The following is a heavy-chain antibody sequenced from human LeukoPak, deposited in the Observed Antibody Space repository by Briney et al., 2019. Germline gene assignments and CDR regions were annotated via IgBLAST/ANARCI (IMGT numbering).Heavy chain of an antibody. CDR3: ARVPYYYDSSGYHAWFDP. Sequence: ASVKVSCKASGYTFTSYGISWVRQAPGQGLEWMGWISAYNGNTNYAQKLQGRVTMATDTSTSTAYMELRSLRSDDTAVYYCARVPYYYDSSGYHAWFDPWGQGTLVTVSS. V-gene: IGHV1-18*01. J-gene: IGHJ5*02. CDR1: GYTFTSYG. CDR2: ISAYNGNT. D-gene: IGHD3-22*01.